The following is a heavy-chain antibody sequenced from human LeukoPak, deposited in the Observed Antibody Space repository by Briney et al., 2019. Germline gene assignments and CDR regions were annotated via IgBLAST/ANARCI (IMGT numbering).Heavy chain of an antibody. D-gene: IGHD2-2*01. Sequence: SETLSLTCAVYGGSFSGYYWSWIRQPPGKGLEWIGEINHSGSTNYNPSLKSRVTISVDTSKNQFSLKLSSVTAADTAVYYCARGIVVVPAAFNWFDRWGQGTLVTVSS. J-gene: IGHJ5*02. V-gene: IGHV4-34*01. CDR2: INHSGST. CDR1: GGSFSGYY. CDR3: ARGIVVVPAAFNWFDR.